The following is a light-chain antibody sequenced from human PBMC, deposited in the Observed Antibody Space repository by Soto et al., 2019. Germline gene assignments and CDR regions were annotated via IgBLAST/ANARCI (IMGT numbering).Light chain of an antibody. V-gene: IGKV1-39*01. CDR1: QGIDNF. Sequence: DIQMTQSPSSLSASVGDRVTITCRASQGIDNFLNWYQQKPGKAPKLLISATSTLQSGVPSRFSGGGSGTDFTLTISGLQPEDSASYHCQQSYSTPWTFGQGTKVDIK. CDR3: QQSYSTPWT. CDR2: ATS. J-gene: IGKJ1*01.